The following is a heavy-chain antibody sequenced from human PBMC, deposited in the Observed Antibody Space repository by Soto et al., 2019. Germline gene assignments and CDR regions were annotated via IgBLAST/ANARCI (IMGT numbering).Heavy chain of an antibody. D-gene: IGHD3-22*01. J-gene: IGHJ4*02. Sequence: GGSLRLPCAASAFSLSSYAMSWARHAPGKGQEWASAISCSGGCTYSADSVKGRCTISRDHSQKTLYLQINSLRAEHTAVSYCARYDSSGYGLYCDYWGKGTLVAVAS. V-gene: IGHV3-23*01. CDR2: ISCSGGCT. CDR1: AFSLSSYA. CDR3: ARYDSSGYGLYCDY.